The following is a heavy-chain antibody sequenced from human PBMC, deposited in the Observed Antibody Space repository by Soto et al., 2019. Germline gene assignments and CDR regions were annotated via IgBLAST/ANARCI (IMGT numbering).Heavy chain of an antibody. Sequence: SETLSLTCTVSGGSIRSYYWSWIRQSPGKGLGWIGYIYYGGSTDYNPSLKSRVSFSLDTSKNQFSLKLTSVTAADTAVYYCARTEYGDLYYFDYWGQGTLVTVSS. V-gene: IGHV4-59*01. CDR2: IYYGGST. CDR1: GGSIRSYY. CDR3: ARTEYGDLYYFDY. J-gene: IGHJ4*02. D-gene: IGHD2-21*02.